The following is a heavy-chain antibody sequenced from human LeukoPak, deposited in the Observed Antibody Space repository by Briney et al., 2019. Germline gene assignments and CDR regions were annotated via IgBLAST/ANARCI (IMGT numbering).Heavy chain of an antibody. CDR2: IYTSGST. CDR3: ARQRRYCSGGSCYFYGVQLWLSWSSEEFDP. CDR1: GGSISSSSYY. J-gene: IGHJ5*02. V-gene: IGHV4-39*01. Sequence: PSETLSLTCTVSGGSISSSSYYWGWIRQPPGKGLEWIGRIYTSGSTNYNPSLKSRVTMSVDTSKNQFSLKLSSVTAADTAVYYCARQRRYCSGGSCYFYGVQLWLSWSSEEFDPWGQGTLVTVSS. D-gene: IGHD2-15*01.